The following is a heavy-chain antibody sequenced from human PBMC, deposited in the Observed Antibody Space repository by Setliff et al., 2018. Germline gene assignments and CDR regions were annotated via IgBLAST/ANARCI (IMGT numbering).Heavy chain of an antibody. V-gene: IGHV4-39*07. CDR1: GGSVSSTSHY. Sequence: PSETLSLTCTVSGGSVSSTSHYWGWNRQAPGKGMEWIGSVYYSGYTYSKPSLQSRVSMSVDASKNQFSLKLASVTAADTAVYYCGRVDFTMIQGVVGHWGQGTLVTVSS. CDR3: GRVDFTMIQGVVGH. CDR2: VYYSGYT. D-gene: IGHD3-10*01. J-gene: IGHJ1*01.